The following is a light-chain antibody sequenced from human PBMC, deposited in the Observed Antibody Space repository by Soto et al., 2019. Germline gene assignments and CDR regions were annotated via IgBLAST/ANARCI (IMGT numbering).Light chain of an antibody. V-gene: IGLV2-14*03. Sequence: QSVLTQPASVSGSPGQSITISCTGASSDVGGSDHVSWYQQHPGKVPRLLIYDVSSRPSGVSDRFSGSKSGNTASLTISGLQAEDEADYYCNSFTTTNTYVFGTGTKLTVL. CDR3: NSFTTTNTYV. J-gene: IGLJ1*01. CDR2: DVS. CDR1: SSDVGGSDH.